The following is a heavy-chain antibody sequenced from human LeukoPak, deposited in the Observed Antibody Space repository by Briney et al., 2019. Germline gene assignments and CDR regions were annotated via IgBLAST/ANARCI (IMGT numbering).Heavy chain of an antibody. D-gene: IGHD1-26*01. CDR3: AREVGVGPDGATTDY. J-gene: IGHJ4*02. CDR1: GFTVSGNF. V-gene: IGHV3-53*01. CDR2: IYIDGTT. Sequence: GGSLRLSCVASGFTVSGNFMSWVRQLPGKGLEWVSVIYIDGTTHYADSVKGRFISSRDNSKNTLFLQMNSLRAEDTAVYYCAREVGVGPDGATTDYWGQGTLVTVSS.